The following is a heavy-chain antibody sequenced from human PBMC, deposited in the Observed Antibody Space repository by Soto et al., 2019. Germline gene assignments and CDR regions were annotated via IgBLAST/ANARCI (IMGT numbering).Heavy chain of an antibody. CDR1: GGSISSYY. V-gene: IGHV4-4*07. Sequence: SETLSLTCTVSGGSISSYYWSWIRQPAGKGLEWIGRIYTSGSTNYNPSLKSRVTMSVDTSKNQFSLKLSSVTAADTAVYYCARDSDDFWSGSHYYYYGMDVWGQGTTVTVSS. CDR3: ARDSDDFWSGSHYYYYGMDV. CDR2: IYTSGST. J-gene: IGHJ6*02. D-gene: IGHD3-3*01.